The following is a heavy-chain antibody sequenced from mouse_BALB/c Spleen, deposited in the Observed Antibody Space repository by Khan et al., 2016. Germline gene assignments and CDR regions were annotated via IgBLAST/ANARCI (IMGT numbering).Heavy chain of an antibody. Sequence: QVQLQQSGAELMKPGASVKISCKATSYTFSSYWIEWVKQRPGHGLEWIGEILPGSGSTNYNENFKGKATFTADTSSNTAYMQLSSLTSEDSACFYCARRGGNYWYFDVWGAGTTVTVSS. CDR1: SYTFSSYW. D-gene: IGHD1-1*01. CDR3: ARRGGNYWYFDV. CDR2: ILPGSGST. V-gene: IGHV1-9*01. J-gene: IGHJ1*01.